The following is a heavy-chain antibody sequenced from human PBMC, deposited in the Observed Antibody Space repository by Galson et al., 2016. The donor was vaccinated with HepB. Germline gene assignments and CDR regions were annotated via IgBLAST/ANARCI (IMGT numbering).Heavy chain of an antibody. J-gene: IGHJ3*01. CDR2: ISGHNGNR. V-gene: IGHV1-18*01. D-gene: IGHD2-8*01. Sequence: SVKVSCKASGYTFRSYSISWVRQAPGQGLEWMGWISGHNGNRSYAENLQGRVTMTTDTSTTTAYMEVRGLRSDDTAFYFCARGRPFLYCTDGKCYVGDAFDLWGQGTMVTVSS. CDR1: GYTFRSYS. CDR3: ARGRPFLYCTDGKCYVGDAFDL.